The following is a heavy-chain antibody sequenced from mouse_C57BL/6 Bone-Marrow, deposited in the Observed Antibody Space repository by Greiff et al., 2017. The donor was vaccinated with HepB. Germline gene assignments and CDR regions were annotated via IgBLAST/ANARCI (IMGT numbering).Heavy chain of an antibody. CDR3: ARHYYYGSSSYAMDY. CDR2: IWSDGST. V-gene: IGHV2-6-1*01. CDR1: GFSFTSYG. Sequence: VQLVESGPGLVAPSQSLSITCTVSGFSFTSYGVHWVRQPPGKGLEWLVVIWSDGSTTYNSALKSRLSISKDNSKSQVFLKMNSLQTDDTAMYYCARHYYYGSSSYAMDYWGQGTSVTVSS. D-gene: IGHD1-1*01. J-gene: IGHJ4*01.